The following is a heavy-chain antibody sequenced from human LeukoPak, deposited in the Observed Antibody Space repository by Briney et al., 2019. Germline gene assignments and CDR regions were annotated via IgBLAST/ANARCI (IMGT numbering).Heavy chain of an antibody. V-gene: IGHV4-39*07. CDR2: IYYSGST. D-gene: IGHD1-26*01. CDR3: ARVSYSGSYYYFDY. J-gene: IGHJ4*02. CDR1: GGSISSSSYY. Sequence: PSETLSLTCTVSGGSISSSSYYWGWIRQPPGKGLEWIGSIYYSGSTNYNPSLKSRVTISVDTSKTQFSLKLSSVTAADTAVYYCARVSYSGSYYYFDYWGQGTLVTVSS.